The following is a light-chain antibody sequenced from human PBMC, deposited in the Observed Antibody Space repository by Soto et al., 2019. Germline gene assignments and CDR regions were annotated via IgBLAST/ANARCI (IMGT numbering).Light chain of an antibody. J-gene: IGKJ2*01. V-gene: IGKV1-39*01. Sequence: IQMTQSPSSLSASVGDRVTITCRASQTISNHLNWYQQRPGKAPSLLIYAASTLHSGVASRFSGSGSGTDFTLTISSLQLEDFATYYCQQGDSSPYTFGQGTKVDIK. CDR3: QQGDSSPYT. CDR2: AAS. CDR1: QTISNH.